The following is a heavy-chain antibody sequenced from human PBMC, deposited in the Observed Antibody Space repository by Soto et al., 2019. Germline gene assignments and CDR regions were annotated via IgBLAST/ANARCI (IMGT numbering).Heavy chain of an antibody. CDR2: VYYSGGS. CDR1: GVSIHNSHSF. J-gene: IGHJ5*02. D-gene: IGHD2-15*01. Sequence: SETLSLTCAVSGVSIHNSHSFWGWIRQPPGKGLEFIGSVYYSGGSHYNPSLKGRVTISVDTSNNQVSLRVNSVTAADTAVYYCGRVVEGATRHTDSDSWGQGMLVTVS. CDR3: GRVVEGATRHTDSDS. V-gene: IGHV4-39*02.